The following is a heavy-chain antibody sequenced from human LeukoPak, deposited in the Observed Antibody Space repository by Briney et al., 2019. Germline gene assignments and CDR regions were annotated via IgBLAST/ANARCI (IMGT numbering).Heavy chain of an antibody. CDR3: ARGTDWFDP. V-gene: IGHV4-34*01. D-gene: IGHD2-8*02. Sequence: SETVSLTCAVCGGSFSGYYWYWIRQPRGKGLEWIVVINHSGSTNYNPSLKCRVTISVDTSKNQFSLRVRSVTAADTAVYYCARGTDWFDPWGQGTLVTVSS. CDR2: INHSGST. J-gene: IGHJ5*02. CDR1: GGSFSGYY.